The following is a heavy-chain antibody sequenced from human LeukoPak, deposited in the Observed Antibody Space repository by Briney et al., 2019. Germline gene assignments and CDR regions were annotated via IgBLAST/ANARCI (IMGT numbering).Heavy chain of an antibody. D-gene: IGHD2-15*01. CDR3: AREGCSGGSCYHNWFDP. Sequence: ETLSLTCAVYGGSFSGYYWSWVRQAPGKGLEWVANINQDGSEKYYVDSVKGRFTISRDNAKNSLYLQMNSLRAEDTAVYYCAREGCSGGSCYHNWFDPWGQGTLVTVSS. CDR2: INQDGSEK. CDR1: GGSFSGYY. J-gene: IGHJ5*02. V-gene: IGHV3-7*01.